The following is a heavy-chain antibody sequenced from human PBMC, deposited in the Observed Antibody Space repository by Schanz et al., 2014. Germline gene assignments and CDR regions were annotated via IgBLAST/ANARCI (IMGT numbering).Heavy chain of an antibody. D-gene: IGHD3-22*01. CDR2: VSAYNGNT. CDR3: ARRYYANSASFHFDY. CDR1: GYTFTTYA. V-gene: IGHV1-18*04. Sequence: QLRLVQSGAEVKKPGASVKVSCKASGYTFTTYAISWVRQAPGQGLEWMGWVSAYNGNTNYAQKFQGRVTMTTDTSTSTAYVELRSLRSGDTAVYFCARRYYANSASFHFDYWGQGTLVTVSS. J-gene: IGHJ4*02.